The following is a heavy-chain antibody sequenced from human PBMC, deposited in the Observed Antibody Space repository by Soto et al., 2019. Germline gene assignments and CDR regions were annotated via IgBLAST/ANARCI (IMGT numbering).Heavy chain of an antibody. CDR2: ISGSGDST. CDR3: AKDRDGAAAGPTKFYGMDV. D-gene: IGHD6-13*01. CDR1: GFTFSSYA. V-gene: IGHV3-23*01. Sequence: ESGGGLVQPGGSLRLSCAASGFTFSSYAMSWVRQAPVKGLEWVSVISGSGDSTYYADSVRGRFTISRDNSKNTLYLQMNSLRAEDTAVYYCAKDRDGAAAGPTKFYGMDVWGQGTTVTVSS. J-gene: IGHJ6*02.